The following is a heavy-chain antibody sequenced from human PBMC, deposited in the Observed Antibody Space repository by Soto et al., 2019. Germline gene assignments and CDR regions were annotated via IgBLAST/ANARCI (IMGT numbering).Heavy chain of an antibody. CDR2: INSDGSVS. CDR1: GLTFSNYW. D-gene: IGHD2-15*01. J-gene: IGHJ6*03. V-gene: IGHV3-74*01. Sequence: EVKLVESGGGLVQPGGSLRLSCEASGLTFSNYWMYWVRQAPGQGRVWVSRINSDGSVSRYADSVKGRLTISRDNVKNTLYLQMNSLRVEDTAVYYCARGDCVGGSCYSLAGSFYYYMDVWGKGTTVTVFS. CDR3: ARGDCVGGSCYSLAGSFYYYMDV.